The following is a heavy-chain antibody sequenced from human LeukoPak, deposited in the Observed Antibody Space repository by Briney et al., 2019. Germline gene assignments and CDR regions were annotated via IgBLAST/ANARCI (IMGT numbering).Heavy chain of an antibody. CDR3: ARGKTDTAMVVDY. J-gene: IGHJ4*02. V-gene: IGHV3-30-3*01. CDR1: GFTFSSYA. Sequence: PGRSLRLSCAASGFTFSSYAMHWVRQAPGKGLEWVAVISYDGSNKYYADSVKGRFTISRDNSQNTLYLQMNSLRAEDTAVYYCARGKTDTAMVVDYWGQGTLVTVSS. CDR2: ISYDGSNK. D-gene: IGHD5-18*01.